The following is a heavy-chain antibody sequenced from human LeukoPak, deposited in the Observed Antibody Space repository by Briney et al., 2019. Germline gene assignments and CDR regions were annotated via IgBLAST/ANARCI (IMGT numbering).Heavy chain of an antibody. V-gene: IGHV4-4*09. CDR3: AREDYYGSGSLVG. CDR2: IYTSGST. CDR1: GGSIRSYY. Sequence: SETLSLTCTVSGGSIRSYYWSWIRQPPGKGLEWIGYIYTSGSTNYNPSLKSRVTISVDTSKNQFSLKLSSVTAADTAVYYCAREDYYGSGSLVGWGQGTLVTVSS. J-gene: IGHJ4*02. D-gene: IGHD3-10*01.